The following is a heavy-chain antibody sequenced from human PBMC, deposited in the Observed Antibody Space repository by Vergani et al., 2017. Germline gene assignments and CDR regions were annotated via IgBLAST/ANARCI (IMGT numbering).Heavy chain of an antibody. CDR2: IIPILGIA. D-gene: IGHD2-2*02. Sequence: QVQLVQSGAEVKKPGSSVKVSCKASGGTFSSYTISWVRQAPGQGLEWMGRIIPILGIANYAQKSQGRVTITADKSTSTAYMELSSLRSEDTAVYYCARQGYCSSTSCYRYYYYYGMDVWGQGTTVTVSS. CDR1: GGTFSSYT. CDR3: ARQGYCSSTSCYRYYYYYGMDV. J-gene: IGHJ6*02. V-gene: IGHV1-69*02.